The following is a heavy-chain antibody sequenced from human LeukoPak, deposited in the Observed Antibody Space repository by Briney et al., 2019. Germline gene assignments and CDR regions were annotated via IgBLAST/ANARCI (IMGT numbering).Heavy chain of an antibody. Sequence: GGSLRLSCAASGFTFSSHSMNWVRQAPGKGLEWVAHISSSSTTIYYADSVNGRFTISRDNAKNSLYLQMNSLRAEDTAVYYCAKVFRSGGYVWGSFINWFDPWGQGTLVTVSS. J-gene: IGHJ5*02. V-gene: IGHV3-48*01. D-gene: IGHD3-16*01. CDR2: ISSSSTTI. CDR1: GFTFSSHS. CDR3: AKVFRSGGYVWGSFINWFDP.